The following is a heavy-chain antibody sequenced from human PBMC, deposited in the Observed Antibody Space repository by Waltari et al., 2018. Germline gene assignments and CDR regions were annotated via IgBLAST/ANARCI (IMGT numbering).Heavy chain of an antibody. CDR1: GFTFSSYW. D-gene: IGHD2-2*01. Sequence: EVQLVESGGGLVQPGGSLRLSCAASGFTFSSYWMSWVRQAPGQGLEWVANIKQDGSEKYYVDSVKGRFTISRDNAKNSLYLQMNSLRAEDTAVYYCARGRRDGLHIVVVPAATQEYYFDYWGQGTLVTVSS. J-gene: IGHJ4*02. CDR2: IKQDGSEK. V-gene: IGHV3-7*01. CDR3: ARGRRDGLHIVVVPAATQEYYFDY.